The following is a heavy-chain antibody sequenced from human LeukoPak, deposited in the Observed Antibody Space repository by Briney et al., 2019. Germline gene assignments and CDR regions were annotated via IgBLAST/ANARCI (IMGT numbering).Heavy chain of an antibody. J-gene: IGHJ5*02. CDR3: ARGGYYYDSSGYPNWFDP. CDR2: IYHSGST. CDR1: GGSISSGGYS. D-gene: IGHD3-22*01. V-gene: IGHV4-30-2*01. Sequence: SQTLSLTCAVSGGSISSGGYSWSWIRQPPGKGLEWIGYIYHSGSTYYNPSLKSRVTISVDRSKNQFSLKLSSVTAADTAVYYCARGGYYYDSSGYPNWFDPWGQGTLVTVSS.